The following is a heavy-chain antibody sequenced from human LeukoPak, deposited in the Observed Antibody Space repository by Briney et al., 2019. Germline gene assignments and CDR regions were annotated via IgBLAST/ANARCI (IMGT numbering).Heavy chain of an antibody. CDR3: AGGVVAAVFDY. CDR2: IYYSGST. V-gene: IGHV4-59*01. Sequence: SETLSLTCTVSGGSISSYYWSWIRQPPGKGLEWIGYIYYSGSTNYNPSLKSRVTISVDTSKNQFSLKLSSVTAADTAVYYRAGGVVAAVFDYWGQGTLVTVSS. CDR1: GGSISSYY. J-gene: IGHJ4*02. D-gene: IGHD2-15*01.